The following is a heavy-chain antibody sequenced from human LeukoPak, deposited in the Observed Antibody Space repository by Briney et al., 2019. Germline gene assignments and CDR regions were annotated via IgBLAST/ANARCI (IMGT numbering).Heavy chain of an antibody. J-gene: IGHJ4*02. Sequence: GASVKVSCKASGYTFTSYDINWVRQATGQGLEWMGWMNPNSGNTGYAQKFQGRVTITRNTSISTAYMELSSLRSDDTAVYYCARDLERYYDLEGRSGYWGQGTLVTVSS. D-gene: IGHD3-3*01. CDR3: ARDLERYYDLEGRSGY. CDR2: MNPNSGNT. V-gene: IGHV1-8*03. CDR1: GYTFTSYD.